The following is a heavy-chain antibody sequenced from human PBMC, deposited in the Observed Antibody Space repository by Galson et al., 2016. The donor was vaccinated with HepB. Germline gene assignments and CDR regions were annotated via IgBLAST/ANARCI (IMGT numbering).Heavy chain of an antibody. J-gene: IGHJ6*02. Sequence: SETLSLTCTVSGGSISRNYWSWIRQPPGKGLEWIGYMYYSGNANYNPSLKSRVTISIDMSKNQFSLKLRSVTAADTAVYYCAGHAPVGDYYYGMDVWGQGTTVTVSS. D-gene: IGHD2-15*01. CDR3: AGHAPVGDYYYGMDV. CDR2: MYYSGNA. V-gene: IGHV4-59*01. CDR1: GGSISRNY.